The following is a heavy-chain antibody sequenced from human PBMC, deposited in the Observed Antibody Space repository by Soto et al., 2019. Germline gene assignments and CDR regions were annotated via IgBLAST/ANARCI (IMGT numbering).Heavy chain of an antibody. CDR1: GGSISSYY. D-gene: IGHD2-2*03. J-gene: IGHJ4*02. CDR3: ARIGLSRPYFDS. V-gene: IGHV4-59*01. Sequence: PSETLSLTCTVSGGSISSYYWSWIRQPPGKGLEWIGYIYYSGSTNYNPSLKSRVTISVDTSKNQFSLKLSSVTAADTAVYYCARIGLSRPYFDSWGQGTLVTVSS. CDR2: IYYSGST.